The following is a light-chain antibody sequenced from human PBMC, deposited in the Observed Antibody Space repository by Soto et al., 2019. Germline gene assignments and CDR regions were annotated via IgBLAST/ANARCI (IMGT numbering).Light chain of an antibody. CDR3: QHYDSSPPYT. V-gene: IGKV3-20*01. J-gene: IGKJ2*01. CDR1: RSFASSY. CDR2: AAS. Sequence: EIVLTQSPVTLSLSPGERATLSCRASRSFASSYLGWYQQKPGQAPRLLIYAASTRATGIPDWFSGSGSATDFTLTISRLEPEDSAVYYCQHYDSSPPYTFGQGTKVDIK.